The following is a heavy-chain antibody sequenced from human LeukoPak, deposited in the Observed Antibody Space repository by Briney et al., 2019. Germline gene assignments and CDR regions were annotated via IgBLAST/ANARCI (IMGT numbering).Heavy chain of an antibody. CDR2: INHSGST. CDR1: GGSFSGYY. CDR3: ARRRWLVSPIDY. D-gene: IGHD6-19*01. V-gene: IGHV4-34*01. J-gene: IGHJ4*02. Sequence: PSETLSLTCAVYGGSFSGYYWSWIRQPPGKGLEWIGEINHSGSTNYNPSLKSRVTISVDTSKNQFSLKLSSVTAADTAVYYCARRRWLVSPIDYWGQGTLVTVSS.